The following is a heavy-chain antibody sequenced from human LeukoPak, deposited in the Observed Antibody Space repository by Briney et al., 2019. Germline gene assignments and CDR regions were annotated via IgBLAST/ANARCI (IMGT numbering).Heavy chain of an antibody. V-gene: IGHV3-21*01. CDR2: ISSSSSYI. CDR1: GFTFSSYS. D-gene: IGHD3-3*01. CDR3: ARDHDFWSGYLGY. Sequence: GGSLRLSCAASGFTFSSYSMNWVRQAPGKGLEWVSSISSSSSYIYYADSVKGRFTISRDNAKNSLYLQMNSLRAEDTAVYYCARDHDFWSGYLGYWGQGTLVTVSS. J-gene: IGHJ4*02.